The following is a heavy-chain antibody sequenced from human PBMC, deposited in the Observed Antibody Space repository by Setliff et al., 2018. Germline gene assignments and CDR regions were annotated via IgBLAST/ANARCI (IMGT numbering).Heavy chain of an antibody. CDR2: IWDDGGNK. CDR3: ARGLTVFGVVFPDAFDI. CDR1: GFTFSSYR. D-gene: IGHD3-3*01. J-gene: IGHJ3*02. V-gene: IGHV3-33*08. Sequence: PGGSLRLSCAASGFTFSSYRMHWVRQAPGKGLEWVAVIWDDGGNKYHADSVKGRFTISRDNSRNSLYLQMDVLRVEDTALYYCARGLTVFGVVFPDAFDIWGQGTVVTVSS.